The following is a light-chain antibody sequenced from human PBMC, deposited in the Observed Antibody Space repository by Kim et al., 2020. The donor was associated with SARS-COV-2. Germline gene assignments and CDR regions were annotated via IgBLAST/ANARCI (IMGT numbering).Light chain of an antibody. J-gene: IGLJ1*01. CDR2: DVS. CDR3: FSYTSSYTYV. Sequence: QSALTQPASVSGSPGQSITISCTGSSSDVGGYNFVSWYQQHPGKAPKLVIYDVSNRHPGVSTRFSGSKSGNRASLTISGLQAEDEADYYCFSYTSSYTYVFGTGTKVTVL. V-gene: IGLV2-14*03. CDR1: SSDVGGYNF.